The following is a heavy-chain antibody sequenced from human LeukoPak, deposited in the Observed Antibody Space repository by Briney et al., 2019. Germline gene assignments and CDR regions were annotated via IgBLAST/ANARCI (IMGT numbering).Heavy chain of an antibody. CDR1: GYTSTGYY. CDR2: INPNSGDT. V-gene: IGHV1-2*02. J-gene: IGHJ6*03. Sequence: ASVKVSCKASGYTSTGYYIHWVRQAPGQGLGWMGWINPNSGDTSYAQKFQGRVIMITDTSISTAYMELSRLRSDDTALYYCSVSPNYYYIDVWGKGTTVTVSS. CDR3: SVSPNYYYIDV.